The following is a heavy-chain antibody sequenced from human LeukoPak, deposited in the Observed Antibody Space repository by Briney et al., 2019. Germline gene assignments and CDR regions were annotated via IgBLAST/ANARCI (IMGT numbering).Heavy chain of an antibody. J-gene: IGHJ1*01. Sequence: SVKVSCKASGYTFTGYYMHWVRQAPGQGLEWMGGIIPIFGTANYAQKFQGRVTITTDESTSTAYMELSSLRSEDTAVYYCASGVEDYYGSGSYYHLXXWGQXXLVT. CDR1: GYTFTGYY. D-gene: IGHD3-10*01. V-gene: IGHV1-69*05. CDR2: IIPIFGTA. CDR3: ASGVEDYYGSGSYYHLXX.